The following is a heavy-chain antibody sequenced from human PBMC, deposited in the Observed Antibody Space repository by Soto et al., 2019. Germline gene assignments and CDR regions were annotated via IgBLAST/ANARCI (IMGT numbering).Heavy chain of an antibody. D-gene: IGHD3-10*01. V-gene: IGHV3-21*01. CDR3: ASDPGSGSIRFDP. Sequence: GGSQRLSCTASAVTFSGYSMNWVRQAPGKGLEWVSSISSSSSYIYYVDSVKGRFIISRDNAKNSLYQQMNSLRAEDTAVYYCASDPGSGSIRFDPWGQGT. CDR1: AVTFSGYS. J-gene: IGHJ5*02. CDR2: ISSSSSYI.